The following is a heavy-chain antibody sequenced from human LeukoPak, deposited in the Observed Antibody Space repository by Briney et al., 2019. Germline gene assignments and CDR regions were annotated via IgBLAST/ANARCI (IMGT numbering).Heavy chain of an antibody. CDR3: ARVPRISSSWYVVGYYFDY. V-gene: IGHV4-39*07. D-gene: IGHD6-13*01. CDR1: GGPLISSSYY. CDR2: IYYSGST. J-gene: IGHJ4*02. Sequence: PSETLSLTCTVSGGPLISSSYYWGWIRQPPGKGLEWIGSIYYSGSTYYNPSLKSRVTISVDTSKNQFSLKLSSVTAADTAVYYCARVPRISSSWYVVGYYFDYWGQGTLVTVSS.